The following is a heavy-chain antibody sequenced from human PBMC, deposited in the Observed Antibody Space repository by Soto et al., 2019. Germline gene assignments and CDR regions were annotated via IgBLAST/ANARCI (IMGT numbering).Heavy chain of an antibody. CDR1: GFIFNTHS. CDR2: ISSTSGYI. V-gene: IGHV3-21*02. D-gene: IGHD2-15*01. J-gene: IGHJ5*02. Sequence: EVQLVESGGGQVKPGGSLRLSCAASGFIFNTHSMDWVRQAPGGGLEWVASISSTSGYIYYAESLKGRFTISRDNSKNSLYLQMNSLRAEDTAVYYCARNSGGYSSSWGQGTLVTVSS. CDR3: ARNSGGYSSS.